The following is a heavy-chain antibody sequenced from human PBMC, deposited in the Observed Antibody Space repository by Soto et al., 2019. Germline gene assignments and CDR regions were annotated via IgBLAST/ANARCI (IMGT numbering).Heavy chain of an antibody. J-gene: IGHJ6*02. CDR2: ISAYNGNT. CDR1: GFTFTSSA. Sequence: ASVKVSCKASGFTFTSSAMQWVRQAPGQGLEWMGWISAYNGNTNYAQKLQGRVTMTTDTSTSTAYMELRSLRSDDTAVYYCARDKGTLAHYYYYYGMDVWGQGTTVTVSS. D-gene: IGHD1-1*01. V-gene: IGHV1-18*01. CDR3: ARDKGTLAHYYYYYGMDV.